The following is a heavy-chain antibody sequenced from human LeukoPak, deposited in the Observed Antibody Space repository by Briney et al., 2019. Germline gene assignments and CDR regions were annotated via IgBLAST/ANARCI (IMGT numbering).Heavy chain of an antibody. V-gene: IGHV3-33*01. CDR3: ARWGAGRTSDY. CDR2: IYYDGNTQ. CDR1: GFTFSSNG. Sequence: PGGSLRLSCAASGFTFSSNGMHWVRQAPGKGLEWVAVIYYDGNTQYYADSVKGRFTISRDNFKNTLFLQMNSLRADDTAVYYCARWGAGRTSDYWGQGTLATVSS. J-gene: IGHJ4*02. D-gene: IGHD1-26*01.